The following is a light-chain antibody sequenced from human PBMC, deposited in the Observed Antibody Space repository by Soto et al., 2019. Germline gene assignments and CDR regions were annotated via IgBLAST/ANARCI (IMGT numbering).Light chain of an antibody. Sequence: DIVLTQSPDTLSLSPGESATLSCRASQILSGTYLAWYQQKLGQSPRLLIYAASTRATGVPDRFSGSGSGTDFTLTISGLEPEDFAVYYCQHYVSSPLTFGGGTKVEIK. J-gene: IGKJ4*01. CDR1: QILSGTY. CDR3: QHYVSSPLT. CDR2: AAS. V-gene: IGKV3-20*01.